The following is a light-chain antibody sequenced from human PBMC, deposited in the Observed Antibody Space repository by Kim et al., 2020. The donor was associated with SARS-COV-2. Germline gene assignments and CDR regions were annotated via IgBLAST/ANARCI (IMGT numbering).Light chain of an antibody. CDR2: GNT. CDR3: QSFDSRLRGVV. Sequence: QKIISSCIEGGANLGTGFDVHWYQQIPGRVPKLLIYGNTNRPAGVPDRFSGSKSDTSASLAITGLQPEDEADYYCQSFDSRLRGVVFGGGTKVTVL. J-gene: IGLJ2*01. V-gene: IGLV1-40*01. CDR1: GANLGTGFD.